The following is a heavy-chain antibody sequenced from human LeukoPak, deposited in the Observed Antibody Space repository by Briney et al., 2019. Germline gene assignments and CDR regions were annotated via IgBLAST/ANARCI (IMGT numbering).Heavy chain of an antibody. CDR3: ARGGPMVRGVNVLPWSTFDI. D-gene: IGHD3-10*01. Sequence: SETLSLTCTVSGGSISSYYWSWIRQPPGKGLEWIGYIYYSGSTNYNPSLKSRVTISVDTSKNQFSLKLSSVTAADTAVYYCARGGPMVRGVNVLPWSTFDIWGQGTMVTVSS. CDR1: GGSISSYY. CDR2: IYYSGST. V-gene: IGHV4-59*01. J-gene: IGHJ3*02.